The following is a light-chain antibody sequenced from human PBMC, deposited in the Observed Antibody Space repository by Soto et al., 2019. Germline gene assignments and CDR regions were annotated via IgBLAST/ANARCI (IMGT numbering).Light chain of an antibody. Sequence: QSALTQPPSASGSPGQSVTISCTGTSSDVGGYNYVSWYQQHPGKAPKLMIYEVSKRPSGVPDRFSGSKSGNTASLTVSGLQVEEEADYSCPPYAGSNNFVVFGGGTKLTVL. V-gene: IGLV2-8*01. CDR3: PPYAGSNNFVV. CDR2: EVS. J-gene: IGLJ2*01. CDR1: SSDVGGYNY.